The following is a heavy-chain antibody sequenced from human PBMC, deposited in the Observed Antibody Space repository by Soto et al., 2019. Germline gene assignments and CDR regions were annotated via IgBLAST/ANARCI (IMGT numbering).Heavy chain of an antibody. D-gene: IGHD6-13*01. J-gene: IGHJ4*02. V-gene: IGHV4-4*02. CDR1: GGSISSSNW. Sequence: QVQLQESGPGLVKPSGTLSLTCAVSGGSISSSNWWSWVRQLPGKGLEWIGEIYHSGSTNYNPSLKRRVTISVDKSQSQCSMKLSSVTAADTAVYYCARIAAAGTNLDYGGQGTLVTVSS. CDR2: IYHSGST. CDR3: ARIAAAGTNLDY.